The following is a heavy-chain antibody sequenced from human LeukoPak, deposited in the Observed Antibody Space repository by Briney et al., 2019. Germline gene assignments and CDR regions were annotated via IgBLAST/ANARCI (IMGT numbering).Heavy chain of an antibody. CDR1: GYSFSSYG. J-gene: IGHJ6*03. Sequence: GESLNISCKGSGYSFSSYGMSWVRQAPGKGLEWVSAISGSGGSTYYADSVKGRFTISRDNSKNTLYRQMNSLRAEDTAVYYCAKREGSGPVYYYYYMDVWGKGTTVTISS. CDR3: AKREGSGPVYYYYYMDV. CDR2: ISGSGGST. D-gene: IGHD6-19*01. V-gene: IGHV3-23*01.